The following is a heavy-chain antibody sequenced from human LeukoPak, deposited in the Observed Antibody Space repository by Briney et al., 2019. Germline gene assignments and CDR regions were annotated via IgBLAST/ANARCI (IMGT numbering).Heavy chain of an antibody. V-gene: IGHV3-7*01. CDR1: GFTFSNYW. D-gene: IGHD1-7*01. CDR2: IKQDGSEK. J-gene: IGHJ4*02. CDR3: AREDDWNYEDY. Sequence: GGSLRLSCAASGFTFSNYWMSWVCQAPGKGLEWVANIKQDGSEKYYVNSAKGRFTISRDNAKNSLYLQMNSLRAEDTAIYYCAREDDWNYEDYWGQGALVTVSS.